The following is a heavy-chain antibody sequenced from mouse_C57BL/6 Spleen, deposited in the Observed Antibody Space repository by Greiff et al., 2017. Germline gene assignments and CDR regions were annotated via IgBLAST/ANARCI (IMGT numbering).Heavy chain of an antibody. CDR1: GYTFTDSY. J-gene: IGHJ2*01. V-gene: IGHV1-26*01. Sequence: EVQLQQSGPELVKPGASVTISCKASGYTFTDSYMNWVKQSHGKSLEWIGDINPNTGGPSYNQKFKGKATLTVDKSSSTAYMELRSLTSEDAAVYYCARGDPYDYWGQGTTLTVSS. CDR3: ARGDPYDY. CDR2: INPNTGGP.